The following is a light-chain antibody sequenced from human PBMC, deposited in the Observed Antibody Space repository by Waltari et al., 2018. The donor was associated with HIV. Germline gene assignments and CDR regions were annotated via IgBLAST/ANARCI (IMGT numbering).Light chain of an antibody. Sequence: DIQLTQSPSFLSASVGDRVTITCRASQGIVRYLAWYQRKPGKAPELLVHGTSTLQTGVPARFSGSGNGTEFTLTSSSLQPEDFATYYWQHLSSYPLFGPGTTMDVK. CDR3: QHLSSYPL. CDR1: QGIVRY. CDR2: GTS. J-gene: IGKJ3*01. V-gene: IGKV1-9*01.